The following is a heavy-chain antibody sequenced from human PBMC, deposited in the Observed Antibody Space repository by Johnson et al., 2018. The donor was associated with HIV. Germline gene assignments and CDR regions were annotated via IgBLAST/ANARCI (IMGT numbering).Heavy chain of an antibody. Sequence: EQLVESGGGVVQPGRSLRLSCAASGFTFSSYAMHWVRQAPGKGLEWVAVISYDGRNKYYADSVKGRFTISRDNSKNTLYLQMNSLRVDETAIYYCARDPGSITMVRGDAFDIWGQGTMVTVSS. V-gene: IGHV3-30*04. CDR1: GFTFSSYA. D-gene: IGHD3-10*01. CDR2: ISYDGRNK. J-gene: IGHJ3*02. CDR3: ARDPGSITMVRGDAFDI.